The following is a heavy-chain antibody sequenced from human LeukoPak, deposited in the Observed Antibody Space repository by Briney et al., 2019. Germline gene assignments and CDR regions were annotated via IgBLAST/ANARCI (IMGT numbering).Heavy chain of an antibody. CDR2: IYYSGST. J-gene: IGHJ4*02. CDR3: AKRRTYYYGSGSYPFDY. V-gene: IGHV4-59*08. CDR1: GGSISSYY. Sequence: PSETLSLTCTVSGGSISSYYWSWIRQPPGKGLEWIGYIYYSGSTNYNPSLKSRVTISVDTSKNQFSLKLSSVTAADAAVYYCAKRRTYYYGSGSYPFDYWGQGTLVTVSS. D-gene: IGHD3-10*01.